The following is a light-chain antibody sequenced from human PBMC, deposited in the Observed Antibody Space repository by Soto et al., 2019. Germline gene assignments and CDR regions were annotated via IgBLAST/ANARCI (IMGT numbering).Light chain of an antibody. J-gene: IGKJ4*01. CDR2: DAS. CDR3: PEVTVYPSP. V-gene: IGKV1-9*01. Sequence: IQLTQYPSSLSASVGDRVTITCRASQGISSYLGWYQQKPGKATNLLIYDASTLHSGVPSRFSGGGSGTDFTLTISSLQPEDFATYYCPEVTVYPSPFAGGTKVDI. CDR1: QGISSY.